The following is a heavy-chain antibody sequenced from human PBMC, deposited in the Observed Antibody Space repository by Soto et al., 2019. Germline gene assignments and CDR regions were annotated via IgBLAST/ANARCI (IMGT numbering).Heavy chain of an antibody. J-gene: IGHJ6*03. CDR3: ARARDYATIYYYYYMDV. Sequence: SETLSLTCTVSGGSISSYYWSWIRQPPGKGLEWIGYIYYSGSTNYNPSLKSRVTISVDTSKNQFSLKLSSVTAADTAVYYCARARDYATIYYYYYMDVWGKGTTVTVSS. CDR2: IYYSGST. CDR1: GGSISSYY. V-gene: IGHV4-59*01. D-gene: IGHD4-17*01.